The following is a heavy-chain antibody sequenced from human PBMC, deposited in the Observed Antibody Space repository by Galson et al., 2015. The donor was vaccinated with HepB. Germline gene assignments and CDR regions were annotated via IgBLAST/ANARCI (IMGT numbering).Heavy chain of an antibody. CDR1: GFTFSSYG. D-gene: IGHD6-13*01. CDR2: ISYDGSNK. V-gene: IGHV3-30*03. J-gene: IGHJ6*02. Sequence: SLRLSCAASGFTFSSYGMHWVRQAPGKGLEWVAVISYDGSNKYYADSVKGRFTISRDNSKNTLYLQMNSLSAEDTAVYYCAREVGGSIWYLSSYSYGMDVWGQGTPVTASS. CDR3: AREVGGSIWYLSSYSYGMDV.